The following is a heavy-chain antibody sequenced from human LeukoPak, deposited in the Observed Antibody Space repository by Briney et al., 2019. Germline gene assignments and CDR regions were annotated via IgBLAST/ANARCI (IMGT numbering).Heavy chain of an antibody. D-gene: IGHD2-15*01. Sequence: GGPLRLPCEASGLIFRNFWMSWVGQAPGRGLEWGANIKQDGSTKDYVDSVKGRFTISRDNAKNSLYLQMNSLRGDDTAVYYCATVAGDCSGGRCYLLRFDYWGQGTLVTVSS. J-gene: IGHJ4*02. CDR3: ATVAGDCSGGRCYLLRFDY. CDR2: IKQDGSTK. V-gene: IGHV3-7*01. CDR1: GLIFRNFW.